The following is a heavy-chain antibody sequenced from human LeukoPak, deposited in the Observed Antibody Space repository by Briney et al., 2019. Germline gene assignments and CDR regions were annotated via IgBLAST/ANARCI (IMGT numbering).Heavy chain of an antibody. J-gene: IGHJ4*02. D-gene: IGHD3-10*01. V-gene: IGHV3-30*02. Sequence: GGSLRLSCAASGFTFSSYGMRWVRQAPGKGLEWVAFIRYDGSNKYYADSVKGRFTISRDNSKNTLYLQMNSLRAEDTAVYYCAKDRFMVRGVGYFDYWGQGTLVTVSS. CDR1: GFTFSSYG. CDR2: IRYDGSNK. CDR3: AKDRFMVRGVGYFDY.